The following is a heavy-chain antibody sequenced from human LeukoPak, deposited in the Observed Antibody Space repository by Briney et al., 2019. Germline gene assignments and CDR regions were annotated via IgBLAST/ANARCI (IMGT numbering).Heavy chain of an antibody. J-gene: IGHJ4*02. CDR1: GFTFSSYN. Sequence: GGSLRLSCAASGFTFSSYNMNWVRQAPGKGLEWVSSISENGESTYYADSVKGRFTISRDNSRNTLYLQMNSLRAEDTAVYYCASYFHYGDYASLWYWGPRTLVPVSS. D-gene: IGHD4-17*01. V-gene: IGHV3-23*01. CDR2: ISENGEST. CDR3: ASYFHYGDYASLWY.